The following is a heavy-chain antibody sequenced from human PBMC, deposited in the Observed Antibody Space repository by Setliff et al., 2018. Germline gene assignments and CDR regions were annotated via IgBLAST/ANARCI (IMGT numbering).Heavy chain of an antibody. D-gene: IGHD3-10*01. CDR3: ATGGTYGSGSSYDY. Sequence: ASVKVSCKVSGYTLTELSMHWVRQAPGKGLEWMGGFDPEDGETIYAQRFQGRVTMTEDTSTDTAYMELSSLRSEDTAVYYCATGGTYGSGSSYDYWGQGTLVTVSS. V-gene: IGHV1-24*01. CDR2: FDPEDGET. CDR1: GYTLTELS. J-gene: IGHJ4*02.